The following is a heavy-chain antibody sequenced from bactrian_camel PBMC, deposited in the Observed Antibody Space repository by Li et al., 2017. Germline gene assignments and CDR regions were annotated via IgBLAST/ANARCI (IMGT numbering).Heavy chain of an antibody. CDR2: IYTGGE. CDR1: GYTCGSYC. Sequence: HVQLVESGGGSVQAGGALRLSCAHPGYTCGSYCMGWFRQAPGKEREGVASIYTGGEMYADFARGRFTISRDHAKNTLYLQMNNLKLDDTAMYICAGRERTW. D-gene: IGHD2*01. V-gene: IGHV3S1*01.